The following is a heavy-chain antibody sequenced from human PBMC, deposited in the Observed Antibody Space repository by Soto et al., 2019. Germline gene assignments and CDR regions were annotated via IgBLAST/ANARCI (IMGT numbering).Heavy chain of an antibody. J-gene: IGHJ4*02. Sequence: GGSLRLSCAASGFTFSSYAMHWVRQAPGKGLEWVAVISYDGSNKYYADSVKGRFTISRDNSKNTLYLQMNSLRAEDTAVYYCARDYYDSSGQTPKSDYWGQGTLVTVSS. CDR2: ISYDGSNK. CDR3: ARDYYDSSGQTPKSDY. CDR1: GFTFSSYA. D-gene: IGHD3-22*01. V-gene: IGHV3-30-3*01.